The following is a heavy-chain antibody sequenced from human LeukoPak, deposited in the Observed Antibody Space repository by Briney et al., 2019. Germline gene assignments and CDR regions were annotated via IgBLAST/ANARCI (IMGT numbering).Heavy chain of an antibody. V-gene: IGHV3-21*01. CDR2: ISSSSSYI. CDR1: GFTFSSYS. CDR3: ARINSGWYYFDC. D-gene: IGHD6-19*01. J-gene: IGHJ4*02. Sequence: GGSLRLSCAASGFTFSSYSMNWVRQAPGKGLEWVSSISSSSSYIYYADSVKGRFTISRDNAKNSLYLQMNSLRAEDTAVYYCARINSGWYYFDCWGQGTLVTVSS.